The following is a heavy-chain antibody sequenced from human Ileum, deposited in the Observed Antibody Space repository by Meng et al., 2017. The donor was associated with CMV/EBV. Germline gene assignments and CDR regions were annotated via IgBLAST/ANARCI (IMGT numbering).Heavy chain of an antibody. Sequence: FTFSTYSMNWIRQAPGKGLEWVSSITSSSSYIFYADSVKGRFTISRDNSKNTLYLQVNSLGAEDTAVYYCARGVGDCSSVNCPPLDYWGQGTLVTVSS. V-gene: IGHV3-21*01. CDR2: ITSSSSYI. D-gene: IGHD2-2*01. CDR1: FTFSTYS. J-gene: IGHJ4*02. CDR3: ARGVGDCSSVNCPPLDY.